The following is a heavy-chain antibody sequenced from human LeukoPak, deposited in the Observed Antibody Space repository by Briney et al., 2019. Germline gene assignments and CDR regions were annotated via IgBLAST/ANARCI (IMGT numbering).Heavy chain of an antibody. CDR2: ISYDGSNK. CDR1: GFTFSSYA. J-gene: IGHJ4*02. D-gene: IGHD3-10*01. CDR3: ARGGYGSGSYLDY. V-gene: IGHV3-30-3*01. Sequence: GRSLRLSCAASGFTFSSYAMHWVRQAPGKGLEWVAVISYDGSNKYYADSVKGRFTISRDNSKNTPYLQMNSLRAEDTAVYYCARGGYGSGSYLDYWGQGTLVTVSS.